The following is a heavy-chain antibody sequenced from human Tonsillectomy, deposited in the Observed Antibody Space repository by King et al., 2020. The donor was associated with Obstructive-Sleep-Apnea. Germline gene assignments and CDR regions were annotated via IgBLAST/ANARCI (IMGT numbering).Heavy chain of an antibody. D-gene: IGHD4-17*01. CDR3: VRGYGEYDY. CDR1: GFSLSTNGMC. CDR2: IDWDDDT. J-gene: IGHJ4*02. Sequence: LTLKESGPALVKPTQTLTLTCTFSGFSLSTNGMCVSWIRQPPGKALEWLARIDWDDDTYYNTSLKTRLTISKDTSKNQVVLTMTNMDPVDTATYYCVRGYGEYDYWGQGTLVTVSS. V-gene: IGHV2-70*15.